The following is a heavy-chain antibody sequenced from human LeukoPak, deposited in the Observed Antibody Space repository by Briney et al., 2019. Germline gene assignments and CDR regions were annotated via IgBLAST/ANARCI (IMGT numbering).Heavy chain of an antibody. V-gene: IGHV1-18*04. CDR2: ISPYNGKT. D-gene: IGHD6-13*01. Sequence: RASVKVSCKASGYTFTSYGLSWVRHVPGKGLEWMGWISPYNGKTNYAQKLQGRVSMTTDTSTTTCYMELRSLRSDDTAVYFCARGGLGSKVDYWGQGTLVTVSS. CDR3: ARGGLGSKVDY. CDR1: GYTFTSYG. J-gene: IGHJ4*02.